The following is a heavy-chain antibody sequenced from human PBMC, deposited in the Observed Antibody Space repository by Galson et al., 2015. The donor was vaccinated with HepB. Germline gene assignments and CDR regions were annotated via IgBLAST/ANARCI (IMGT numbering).Heavy chain of an antibody. CDR3: ARDYDWEPGGRYYYYGMDV. CDR1: GYIFTSYS. D-gene: IGHD1-26*01. Sequence: SVKVSCKASGYIFTSYSFTWIRQAPGQGLVWMGWISAHNGKTISAQKFQGRVTMTTDTSTTTAHMELRSLTSDDTAVYYCARDYDWEPGGRYYYYGMDVWGQGTSVTVSS. CDR2: ISAHNGKT. J-gene: IGHJ6*02. V-gene: IGHV1-18*04.